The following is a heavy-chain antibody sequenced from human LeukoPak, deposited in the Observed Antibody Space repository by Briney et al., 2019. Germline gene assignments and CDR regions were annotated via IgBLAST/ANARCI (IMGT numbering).Heavy chain of an antibody. CDR2: MNPNSGNT. D-gene: IGHD4-17*01. CDR1: GYTFTSYD. CDR3: ASPYDYGDHYLDALHI. J-gene: IGHJ3*02. V-gene: IGHV1-8*01. Sequence: ASVKVSCKASGYTFTSYDINWVRQATGQGLEWMGWMNPNSGNTGYAQKFQGRVTMTRNTSISTAYMELSSLRSEDTAVYYCASPYDYGDHYLDALHIWGQGTIVTVSS.